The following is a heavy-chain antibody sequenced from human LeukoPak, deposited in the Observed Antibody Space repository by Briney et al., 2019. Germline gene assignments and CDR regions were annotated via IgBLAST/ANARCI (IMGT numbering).Heavy chain of an antibody. V-gene: IGHV3-73*01. CDR1: GFTFSGSA. D-gene: IGHD5-24*01. CDR3: TSRVEMATIDY. CDR2: IRSKANSYAT. Sequence: GGSLRLSCAASGFTFSGSAMQWVRQASGKGLEWVGRIRSKANSYATAYAASVKGRFTISRDDSKNTAYLQMNSLKTEDTAVYYCTSRVEMATIDYWGQGTLVTVSS. J-gene: IGHJ4*02.